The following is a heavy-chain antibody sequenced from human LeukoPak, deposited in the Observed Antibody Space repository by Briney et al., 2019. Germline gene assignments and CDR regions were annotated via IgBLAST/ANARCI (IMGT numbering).Heavy chain of an antibody. CDR1: GFTFSSYW. CDR3: ARGSGSGWYWGYYFDY. D-gene: IGHD6-19*01. CDR2: INSDGSST. Sequence: PGGSLRLSCAASGFTFSSYWMPWVRHAPGKGLVWVSRINSDGSSTSYADSVKGRFTISRDNAKNTLYLQMNSLRAEDTAVYYCARGSGSGWYWGYYFDYWGQGTLVTVSS. V-gene: IGHV3-74*01. J-gene: IGHJ4*02.